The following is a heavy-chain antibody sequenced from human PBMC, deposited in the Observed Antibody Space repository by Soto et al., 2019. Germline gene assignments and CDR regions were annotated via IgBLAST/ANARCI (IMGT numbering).Heavy chain of an antibody. D-gene: IGHD6-6*01. J-gene: IGHJ4*02. Sequence: QVQLVESGGGVVQPGRSLRLSCAASGFTFSSYAMHWVRQAPGKGLEWVAVISYDGSNKYYADSVKGRFTISRDNSKNTLYLQMNSLRAEDTAVYYCGRDPSSSHPYWGQGTLVTVSS. CDR2: ISYDGSNK. CDR1: GFTFSSYA. V-gene: IGHV3-30-3*01. CDR3: GRDPSSSHPY.